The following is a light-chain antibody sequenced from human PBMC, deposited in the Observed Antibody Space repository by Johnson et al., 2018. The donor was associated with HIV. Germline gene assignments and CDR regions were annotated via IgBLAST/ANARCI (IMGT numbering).Light chain of an antibody. J-gene: IGLJ1*01. CDR1: SSNIGNKY. V-gene: IGLV1-51*02. CDR3: GTWDSSLSVNYV. Sequence: SVLTQPPSVSAAPGQKVTISCSGSSSNIGNKYVSWYQQLPGTAPKLLIYENTKRPSGIPDRFSGSKSGTSATLAITGLHTGDEADYYCGTWDSSLSVNYVFGTGTKVTVL. CDR2: ENT.